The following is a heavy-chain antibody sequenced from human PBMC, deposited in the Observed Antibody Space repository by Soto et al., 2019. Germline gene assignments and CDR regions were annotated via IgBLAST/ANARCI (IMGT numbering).Heavy chain of an antibody. CDR2: IYHSGST. V-gene: IGHV4-4*02. Sequence: SETLSLTCAVSGGSISSSNWWSWVRQPPGKGLEWIGEIYHSGSTNYNPSLKSRVTISVDKSKNQFSLKLSSVTAADTAVYYCASFYYDSTGLATDPWGRGTLVTVSA. D-gene: IGHD3-22*01. CDR1: GGSISSSNW. J-gene: IGHJ5*02. CDR3: ASFYYDSTGLATDP.